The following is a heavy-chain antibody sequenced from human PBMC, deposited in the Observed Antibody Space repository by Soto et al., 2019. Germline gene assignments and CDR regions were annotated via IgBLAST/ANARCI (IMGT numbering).Heavy chain of an antibody. CDR3: AKVSTRYCSGGSCSTNFDY. D-gene: IGHD2-15*01. CDR1: AFTFDDYA. Sequence: GGSLRLSCAASAFTFDDYAMHWVRQAPGKGLEWVSGISWNSGSIGYADSVKGRFTISRDNAKNSLYLQMNSLRAEDTALYYCAKVSTRYCSGGSCSTNFDYWGQGTLVTVSS. CDR2: ISWNSGSI. V-gene: IGHV3-9*01. J-gene: IGHJ4*02.